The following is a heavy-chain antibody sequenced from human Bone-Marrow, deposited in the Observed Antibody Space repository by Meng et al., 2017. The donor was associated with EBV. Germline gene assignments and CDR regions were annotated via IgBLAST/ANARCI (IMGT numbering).Heavy chain of an antibody. V-gene: IGHV1-8*01. Sequence: VQRWCTWAQVQKPGETLYVVLKAPGYNFTSYDIYRVLHATGQGLEWMGWMNPNSGNPGYAQKFQGRVTMTRNTSISTAYMELSSLRSEDTAVYYCARAYSSSNLEYYFDYWGQGTLVTVSS. D-gene: IGHD6-13*01. CDR3: ARAYSSSNLEYYFDY. J-gene: IGHJ4*02. CDR1: GYNFTSYD. CDR2: MNPNSGNP.